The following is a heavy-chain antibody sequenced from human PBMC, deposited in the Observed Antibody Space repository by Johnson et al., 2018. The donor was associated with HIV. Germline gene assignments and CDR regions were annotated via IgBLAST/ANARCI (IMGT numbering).Heavy chain of an antibody. CDR3: AGGLGSSWTGDAFDM. CDR1: GFSFSDHF. CDR2: IRNKPSSYST. V-gene: IGHV3-72*01. D-gene: IGHD6-13*01. Sequence: VQLVESGGGLVQPGGSLRLSCVGSGFSFSDHFMDWVRQAPGKGLEWVGRIRNKPSSYSTEYAASVKGRFTVPRDDSKNSVYLQMNSLRAEDTAVYYCAGGLGSSWTGDAFDMWGQGTLVTVSS. J-gene: IGHJ3*02.